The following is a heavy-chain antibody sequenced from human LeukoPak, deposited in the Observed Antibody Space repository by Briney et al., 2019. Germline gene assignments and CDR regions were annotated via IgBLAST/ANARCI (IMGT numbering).Heavy chain of an antibody. CDR1: GFTFSSYG. Sequence: GGSLRLSCAASGFTFSSYGMHWVRQAPGKGLEWVAFIRYDGSNKYYADSVKGRFTISRDNSKNTLYLQMNSLRAEDTAGYYCAKQERSYSSGWYVFDYWGQGTLVTVSS. CDR2: IRYDGSNK. V-gene: IGHV3-30*02. D-gene: IGHD6-19*01. CDR3: AKQERSYSSGWYVFDY. J-gene: IGHJ4*02.